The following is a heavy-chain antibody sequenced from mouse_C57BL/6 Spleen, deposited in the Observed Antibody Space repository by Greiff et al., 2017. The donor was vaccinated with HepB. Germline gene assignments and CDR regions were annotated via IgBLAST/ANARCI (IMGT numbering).Heavy chain of an antibody. D-gene: IGHD2-3*01. J-gene: IGHJ1*03. Sequence: EVKLQQSGPELVKPGASVKISCKASGYTFTDYYMNWVKQSHGKSLEWIGDINPNNGGTSYNQKFKGKATLTVDKSSSTAYMELRSLTSEDSAVYYCARGDDGFWYFDVWGTGTTVTVSS. CDR3: ARGDDGFWYFDV. V-gene: IGHV1-26*01. CDR2: INPNNGGT. CDR1: GYTFTDYY.